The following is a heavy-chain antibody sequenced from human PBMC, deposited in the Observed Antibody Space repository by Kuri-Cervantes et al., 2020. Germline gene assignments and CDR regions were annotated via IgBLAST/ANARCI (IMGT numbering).Heavy chain of an antibody. CDR2: IKCDGSEK. Sequence: GESLKISCAASGFTFSSSWMHWVCQAPEKGLEWVADIKCDGSEKYYVDSVKGRLAISRDNAKNSLYLQVNSLRAEDTALYYCAKGLYYYDRTAFDYWGQGTLVTVSS. D-gene: IGHD3-22*01. V-gene: IGHV3-52*01. CDR3: AKGLYYYDRTAFDY. J-gene: IGHJ4*02. CDR1: GFTFSSSW.